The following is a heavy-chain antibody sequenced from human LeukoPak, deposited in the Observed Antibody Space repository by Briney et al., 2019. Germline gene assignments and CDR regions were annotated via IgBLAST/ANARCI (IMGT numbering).Heavy chain of an antibody. V-gene: IGHV4-38-2*02. CDR3: ARHPAYDAFDI. CDR2: IYYSGST. CDR1: GYSISSGYH. J-gene: IGHJ3*02. Sequence: SETLSLTCTVSGYSISSGYHWGWIRQPPGKGLEWIGSIYYSGSTYYNPSLKSRVTISVDTSKNQFSLKLSSVTAADTAVYYCARHPAYDAFDIWGQGTMVTVSS.